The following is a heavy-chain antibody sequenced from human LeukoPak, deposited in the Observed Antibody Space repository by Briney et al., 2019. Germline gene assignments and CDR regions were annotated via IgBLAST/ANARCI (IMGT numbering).Heavy chain of an antibody. V-gene: IGHV3-30-3*01. J-gene: IGHJ4*02. Sequence: GGSLTLSCVASGFIFSTYAMHWVRQAPGKGLEWVAVISYDGRDKYYGDSVEGRFSISRDNSKNTLYLQMSSLRAEDTAVYYCARVDSRYYDSTGYSLPNYWGQGSLVTVSS. CDR3: ARVDSRYYDSTGYSLPNY. D-gene: IGHD3-22*01. CDR1: GFIFSTYA. CDR2: ISYDGRDK.